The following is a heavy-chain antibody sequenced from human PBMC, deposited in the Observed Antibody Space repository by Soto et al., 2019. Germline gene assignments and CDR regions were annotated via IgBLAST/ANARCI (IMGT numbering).Heavy chain of an antibody. CDR1: GGTFSSYA. V-gene: IGHV1-69*06. CDR3: ARGIAVASTMLEIDY. Sequence: VASVKVSCKASGGTFSSYAISWVRQAPGQGLEWMGGIIPIFGTANYAQKFQGRVTITADKSTSTAYMELSSLRSEDTAVYYCARGIAVASTMLEIDYWGQGTLVTVSS. D-gene: IGHD6-19*01. J-gene: IGHJ4*02. CDR2: IIPIFGTA.